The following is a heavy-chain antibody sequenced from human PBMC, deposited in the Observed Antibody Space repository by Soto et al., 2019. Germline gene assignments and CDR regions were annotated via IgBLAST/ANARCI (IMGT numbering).Heavy chain of an antibody. J-gene: IGHJ4*02. V-gene: IGHV4-30-2*01. CDR2: IYHSGST. CDR1: GGSISSGGYS. Sequence: SETLSLTCAVSGGSISSGGYSWSWIRQPPGKGLEWIGYIYHSGSTYYNPSLKSRVTISVDRSKNQFSLKLTSVTAADTAVYYCATWYGTAWYPYWGQGTQVTVSS. D-gene: IGHD6-13*01. CDR3: ATWYGTAWYPY.